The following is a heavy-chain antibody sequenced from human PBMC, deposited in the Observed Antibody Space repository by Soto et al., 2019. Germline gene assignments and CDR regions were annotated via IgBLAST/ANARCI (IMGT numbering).Heavy chain of an antibody. D-gene: IGHD3-10*01. CDR3: ATATPLLWFGELPTNRYYYYYGMDV. J-gene: IGHJ6*02. CDR1: GYTLTELS. Sequence: GASVKVSCKVSGYTLTELSMHWVRQAPGKGLEWMGGFDPEDGETIYAQKFQGRVTMTEDTSTDTAYMELSSLRSEDTAVYYCATATPLLWFGELPTNRYYYYYGMDVWGQGTTVTVSS. CDR2: FDPEDGET. V-gene: IGHV1-24*01.